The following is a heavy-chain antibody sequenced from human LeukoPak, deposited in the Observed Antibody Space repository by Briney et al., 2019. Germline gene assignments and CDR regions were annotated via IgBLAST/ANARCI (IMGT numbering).Heavy chain of an antibody. CDR3: ATAGRTGYSSSWYRSGDAFDI. J-gene: IGHJ3*02. V-gene: IGHV1-24*01. CDR1: GYTLTELS. D-gene: IGHD6-13*01. CDR2: FDPEDGET. Sequence: ASVKVSCKVSGYTLTELSMHWVRQAPGEGLEWMGGFDPEDGETIYAQKFQGRVTMTEDTSTDTAYMELSSLRSEDTAVYYCATAGRTGYSSSWYRSGDAFDIWGQGTMVTVSS.